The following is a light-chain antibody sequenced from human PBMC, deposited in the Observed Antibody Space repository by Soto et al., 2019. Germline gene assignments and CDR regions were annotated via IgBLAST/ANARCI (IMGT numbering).Light chain of an antibody. V-gene: IGLV2-8*01. CDR1: SSDVGGYNY. CDR2: EVR. Sequence: QSALTQPPSASGSPGQSVTISCTGSSSDVGGYNYVSWYQQHPGKAPKLVIYEVRKRHSGVPDRFSGSKSGNTAYLTVSGLQAEDEADYYCSSYTGTNKFGVFGPVTKVTVL. J-gene: IGLJ1*01. CDR3: SSYTGTNKFGV.